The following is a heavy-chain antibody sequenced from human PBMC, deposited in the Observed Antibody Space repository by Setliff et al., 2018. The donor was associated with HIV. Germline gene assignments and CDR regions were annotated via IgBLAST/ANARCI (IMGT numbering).Heavy chain of an antibody. CDR3: ATDRTGTYYYGSGAPGDAFDI. J-gene: IGHJ3*02. Sequence: AAVKVSCKASGYTFTSYYMHWVRQAPGQGLEWMGIITPSGGSTSYAQKFQGRVTMTRDTSTSTVYMELSSLRSEDTAVYYCATDRTGTYYYGSGAPGDAFDIWGQGTMVTVSS. D-gene: IGHD3-10*01. CDR2: ITPSGGST. V-gene: IGHV1-46*01. CDR1: GYTFTSYY.